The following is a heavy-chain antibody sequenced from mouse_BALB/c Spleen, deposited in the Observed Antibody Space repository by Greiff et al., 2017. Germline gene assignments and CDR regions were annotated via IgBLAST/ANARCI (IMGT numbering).Heavy chain of an antibody. J-gene: IGHJ4*01. V-gene: IGHV1S137*01. CDR1: GYTFTDYA. CDR2: ISTYYGDA. D-gene: IGHD2-14*01. CDR3: AREVRRSYYAMDY. Sequence: QVQLQQSGAELVRPGVSVKISCKGSGYTFTDYAMHWVKQSHAKSLEWIGVISTYYGDASYNQKFKGKATMTVDKSSSTAYMELARLTSEASAIYYCAREVRRSYYAMDYWGQGTSVTVSS.